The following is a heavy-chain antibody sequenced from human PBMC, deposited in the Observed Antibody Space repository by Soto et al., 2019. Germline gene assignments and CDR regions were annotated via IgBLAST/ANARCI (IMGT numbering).Heavy chain of an antibody. D-gene: IGHD2-21*02. Sequence: QVQLMQSGAEGKKPGASVKVSCKASGDTFTDYYIHWVRQAPGQVLEWMGTVNPSGGHTIYAQHFLGRVTMTRDTSTSTLYMELTSLTSDDTAIYYCARGGHVVVVTAALDYWGQGTLVTVSS. CDR2: VNPSGGHT. V-gene: IGHV1-46*01. J-gene: IGHJ4*02. CDR3: ARGGHVVVVTAALDY. CDR1: GDTFTDYY.